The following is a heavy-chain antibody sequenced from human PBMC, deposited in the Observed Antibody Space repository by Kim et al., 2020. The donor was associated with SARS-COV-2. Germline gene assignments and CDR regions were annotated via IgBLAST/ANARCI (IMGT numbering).Heavy chain of an antibody. CDR1: GFTFDIYA. J-gene: IGHJ6*02. D-gene: IGHD2-21*01. Sequence: GGSLRLSCVASGFTFDIYAMSWVRQAPGKGLEWVSVMSGGGVNKFYADSVRGRFTISRDNSKNTLYLQMNSLRDEDTALYYCAKMVIMDDYNYLYYYAMDVWGQGTTVTVSS. V-gene: IGHV3-23*01. CDR3: AKMVIMDDYNYLYYYAMDV. CDR2: MSGGGVNK.